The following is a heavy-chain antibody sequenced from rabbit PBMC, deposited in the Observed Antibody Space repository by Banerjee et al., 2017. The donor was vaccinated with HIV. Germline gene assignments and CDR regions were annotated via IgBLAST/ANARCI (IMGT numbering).Heavy chain of an antibody. CDR3: ARGSATMTMVITGFYFNL. CDR2: VYTAGGTT. J-gene: IGHJ4*01. V-gene: IGHV1S7*01. CDR1: GFDFTSDY. D-gene: IGHD2-1*01. Sequence: QLKETGGGLVQPGGSLTLTCKASGFDFTSDYMSWVRQAPGKGLEWIGLVYTAGGTTDYASWVNGRFTFSSDNAQNTVDLQMNSLTAADTATYFCARGSATMTMVITGFYFNLWGQGTLVTVS.